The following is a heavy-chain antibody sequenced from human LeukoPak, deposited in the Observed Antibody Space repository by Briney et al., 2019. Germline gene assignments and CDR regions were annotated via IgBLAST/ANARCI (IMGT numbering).Heavy chain of an antibody. V-gene: IGHV4-59*11. D-gene: IGHD5-18*01. CDR1: VGSLSSHY. J-gene: IGHJ4*02. CDR3: ATIKRGSIFGYFDF. CDR2: LFDSVNT. Sequence: SETLSLTCTVSVGSLSSHYWSWISQPPGTARKWIAYLFDSVNTKDNPSLQSRLTLSADTSKTQFSLRLSSVTAADTAVYYCATIKRGSIFGYFDFWGQGIKVTVSS.